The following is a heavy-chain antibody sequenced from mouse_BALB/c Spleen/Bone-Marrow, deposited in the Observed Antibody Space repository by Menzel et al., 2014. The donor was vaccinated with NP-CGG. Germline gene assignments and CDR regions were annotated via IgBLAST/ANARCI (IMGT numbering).Heavy chain of an antibody. Sequence: ESGPGLVKPSQSLSLTCSVTGYSITSGYYWNWIRQFPGNKPEWMGYISYDGSNNYNPSLKNRISITRDTSKNQFFLKLNSVATEDTATYYCARGDSSGYDYAMDYWGQGTSVTVSS. V-gene: IGHV3-6*02. D-gene: IGHD3-2*01. CDR2: ISYDGSN. J-gene: IGHJ4*01. CDR1: GYSITSGYY. CDR3: ARGDSSGYDYAMDY.